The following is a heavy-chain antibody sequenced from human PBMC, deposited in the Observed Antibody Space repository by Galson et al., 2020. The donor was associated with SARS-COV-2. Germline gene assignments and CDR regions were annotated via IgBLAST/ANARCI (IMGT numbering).Heavy chain of an antibody. Sequence: ASVKVSCKASGYTFTSYGISWVRQAPGQGLEWMGWISAYNGNTNYAQKLQGRVTMTTDTSTSTAYMELRSLRSDDTAVYYCARGHGYGDMGRYYYYYYMDVWGKGTTVTVSS. J-gene: IGHJ6*03. CDR1: GYTFTSYG. CDR2: ISAYNGNT. V-gene: IGHV1-18*04. CDR3: ARGHGYGDMGRYYYYYYMDV. D-gene: IGHD5-12*01.